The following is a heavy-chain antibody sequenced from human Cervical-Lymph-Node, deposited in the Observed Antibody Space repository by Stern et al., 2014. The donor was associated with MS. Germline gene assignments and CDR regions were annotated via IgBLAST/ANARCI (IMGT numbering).Heavy chain of an antibody. CDR2: IHYTGST. V-gene: IGHV4-59*01. CDR3: ARLAASTSGPFDF. D-gene: IGHD6-25*01. Sequence: VQLVESGPGLVKPSETLSLTCSVSGTSIISNYWSWLRPSPGKGLEWLGNIHYTGSTNYNPSLMSRVSMSVDTSKNQFSVKLTSVTAADTAVYYCARLAASTSGPFDFWGQGTLVTVSS. J-gene: IGHJ4*02. CDR1: GTSIISNY.